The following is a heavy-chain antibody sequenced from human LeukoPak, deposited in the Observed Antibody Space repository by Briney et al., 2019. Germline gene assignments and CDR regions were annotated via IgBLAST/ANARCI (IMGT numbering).Heavy chain of an antibody. V-gene: IGHV3-23*01. CDR3: ARGRVVVPAATRTSLGS. J-gene: IGHJ5*02. CDR2: ISGSGGST. Sequence: GGSLRLSCAASGFTFSSYAMSWVRQAPGKGLEWVSAISGSGGSTYYADSVKGRFTISRDNSKNTLYLQMNSLTADDTAVYYCARGRVVVPAATRTSLGSWGQGTLVTVSS. CDR1: GFTFSSYA. D-gene: IGHD2-15*01.